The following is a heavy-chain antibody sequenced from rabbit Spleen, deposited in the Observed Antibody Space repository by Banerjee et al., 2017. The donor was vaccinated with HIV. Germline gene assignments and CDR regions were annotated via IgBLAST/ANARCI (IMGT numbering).Heavy chain of an antibody. J-gene: IGHJ4*01. CDR3: ARGRDDNPNRYYGSDL. Sequence: QSLEESGGGLVKPGASLTLTCKASGFSFSSGCDMCWVRQAPGKGLEWIACIDVGSGSTWYASWAKGRFTIFKTSSTTVTLQMTSVTAADTATYFCARGRDDNPNRYYGSDLWGPGPWSPS. CDR2: IDVGSGST. V-gene: IGHV1S40*01. CDR1: GFSFSSGCD. D-gene: IGHD5-1*01.